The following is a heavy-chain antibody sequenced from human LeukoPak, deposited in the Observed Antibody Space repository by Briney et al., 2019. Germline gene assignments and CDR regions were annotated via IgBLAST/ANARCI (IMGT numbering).Heavy chain of an antibody. D-gene: IGHD6-19*01. CDR3: AKSSGWFSSYYYYYYMDV. CDR1: GFTFSNYA. Sequence: GGSLRLSCAASGFTFSNYAMTWVRQAPGKGLEWVSAIIDSGGRTYYADSVKGRFTISRDNSKNTLYLQMNSLRAEDTAVYYCAKSSGWFSSYYYYYYMDVWGKGTTVTISS. J-gene: IGHJ6*03. CDR2: IIDSGGRT. V-gene: IGHV3-23*01.